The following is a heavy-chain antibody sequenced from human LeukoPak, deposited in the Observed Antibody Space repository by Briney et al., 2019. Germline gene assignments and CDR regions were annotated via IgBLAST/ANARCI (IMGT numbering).Heavy chain of an antibody. CDR3: AKDVRAKRQWLES. D-gene: IGHD6-19*01. V-gene: IGHV3-30*18. CDR1: GFTFSSYG. Sequence: SGGSLRLSCAASGFTFSSYGMHWVRQAPGKGLEWVAVISYDGSNKYYADSVKGRFTISRDNSKDTLYLQMNSLRAEDTAVYYCAKDVRAKRQWLESWGQGTLVTVSS. CDR2: ISYDGSNK. J-gene: IGHJ5*02.